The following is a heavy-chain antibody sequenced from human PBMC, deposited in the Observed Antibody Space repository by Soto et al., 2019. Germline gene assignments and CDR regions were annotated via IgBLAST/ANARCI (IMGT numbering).Heavy chain of an antibody. CDR1: GGSISSYY. D-gene: IGHD3-3*01. Sequence: QVQLQESGPGLVKPSETLSLTCTVSGGSISSYYWSWIRQPPGKGLEWIGYIYYSGSTNYNPSLKSRVPISVDTSKNQFSLKLSSVTAADTAVYYCASGGRITIFGGPLWFQHWGQGTLVTVSS. V-gene: IGHV4-59*08. CDR3: ASGGRITIFGGPLWFQH. J-gene: IGHJ1*01. CDR2: IYYSGST.